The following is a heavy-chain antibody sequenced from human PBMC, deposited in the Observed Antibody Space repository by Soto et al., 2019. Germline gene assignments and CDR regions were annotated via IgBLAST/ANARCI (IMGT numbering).Heavy chain of an antibody. J-gene: IGHJ2*01. V-gene: IGHV3-30-3*01. Sequence: PGGSLRLGCAASGFTVSSYAMHWVRQAPGKGLEWVAVISYDGSNKYYADSVKGRFTISRDNSKNTLYLQMNSLRAEDTAVYYCARDYATVTPNWYFDLWGRGTLVTVSS. D-gene: IGHD4-17*01. CDR1: GFTVSSYA. CDR2: ISYDGSNK. CDR3: ARDYATVTPNWYFDL.